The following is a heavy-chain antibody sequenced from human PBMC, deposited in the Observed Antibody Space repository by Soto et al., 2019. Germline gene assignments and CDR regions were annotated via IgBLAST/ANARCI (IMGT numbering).Heavy chain of an antibody. CDR3: ASTTCTSTSCYTWQFDY. J-gene: IGHJ4*02. CDR2: IYPGDSDT. V-gene: IGHV5-51*01. D-gene: IGHD2-2*02. Sequence: PGESLKLSCKGSGYTGYTFPNYWIGWVRQMPGKGLEWMGIIYPGDSDTRYSPSFQGHVTLSTDNSIATAYLQWSSLKASDTAMYYCASTTCTSTSCYTWQFDYWGQGTLVTAPQ. CDR1: GYTGYTFPNYW.